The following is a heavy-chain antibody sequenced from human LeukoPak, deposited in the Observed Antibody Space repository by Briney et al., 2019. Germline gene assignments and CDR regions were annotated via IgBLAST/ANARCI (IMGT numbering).Heavy chain of an antibody. D-gene: IGHD1-1*01. CDR3: AKVQLERRELLPDFDS. V-gene: IGHV3-30*18. CDR1: GFTFSSFA. J-gene: IGHJ4*02. CDR2: MSYNGQIT. Sequence: RGSLRLSCAASGFTFSSFAMSWVRQAPGKGLEWVAVMSYNGQITYYADSVKGRFTISRDNSQNMLYLQMNSLRVDDTSVYYCAKVQLERRELLPDFDSWGQGTLVTVSS.